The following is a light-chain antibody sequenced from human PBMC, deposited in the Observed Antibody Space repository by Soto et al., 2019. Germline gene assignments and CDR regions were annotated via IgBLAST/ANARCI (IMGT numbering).Light chain of an antibody. CDR3: HQYNSWPPGT. V-gene: IGKV3-15*01. CDR1: QSISRS. CDR2: DAS. Sequence: EIVLMQSPAILSVSPGERDTRCCRASQSISRSLAWYQQKPGQAPRLLISDASTRATGIPARFSGSGSGTEFTLTIRSLQSEDFALYSCHQYNSWPPGTFGQGTKVDIK. J-gene: IGKJ2*01.